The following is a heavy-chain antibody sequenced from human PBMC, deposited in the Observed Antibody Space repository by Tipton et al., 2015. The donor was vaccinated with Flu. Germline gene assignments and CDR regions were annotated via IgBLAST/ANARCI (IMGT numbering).Heavy chain of an antibody. V-gene: IGHV4-38-2*01. Sequence: GSLRLSCAVSGDSISSDYFWGWIRQPPGKGLEWIATIHRSGSTNYNPSLKSRVTISVDTSKNQFSLEMRSVTAADMAVYYCARRDFSNYVSDPKNWFDRWGQGILVTVSS. J-gene: IGHJ5*02. CDR3: ARRDFSNYVSDPKNWFDR. CDR1: GDSISSDYF. CDR2: IHRSGST. D-gene: IGHD4-11*01.